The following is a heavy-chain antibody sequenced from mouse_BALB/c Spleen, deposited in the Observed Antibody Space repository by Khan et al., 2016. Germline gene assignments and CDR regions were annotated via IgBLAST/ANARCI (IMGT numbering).Heavy chain of an antibody. CDR3: ARSPYDCGVGFAY. CDR1: GFNIKDTY. V-gene: IGHV14-3*02. Sequence: VQLQQSGAELVKPGASVKLSCTASGFNIKDTYMHWVKQRPEQGLEWIGRIDPANGNTKYDPKFQGKATITADTSSNTAYLQLSSLTSEDTAVYCCARSPYDCGVGFAYWGQATLVTVSA. J-gene: IGHJ3*01. D-gene: IGHD2-4*01. CDR2: IDPANGNT.